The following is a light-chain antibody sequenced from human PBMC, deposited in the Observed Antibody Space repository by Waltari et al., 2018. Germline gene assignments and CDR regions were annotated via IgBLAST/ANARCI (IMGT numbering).Light chain of an antibody. J-gene: IGLJ2*01. Sequence: QSALTQPRSVSGSPGQSVTISCTGTSRDVGGYNDVSWYKQHPGKAPKLMIYDASTRPTGFPDRFSDSQSGPTASLTLSGLQAADAADYYCCSSAGSSTVVFGGGTKLPVL. CDR3: CSSAGSSTVV. CDR1: SRDVGGYND. CDR2: DAS. V-gene: IGLV2-11*01.